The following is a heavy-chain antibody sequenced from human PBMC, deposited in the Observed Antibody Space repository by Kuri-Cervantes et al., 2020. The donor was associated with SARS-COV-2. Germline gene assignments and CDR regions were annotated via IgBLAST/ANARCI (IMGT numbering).Heavy chain of an antibody. CDR3: ARMPGLAGSYSYDY. CDR2: IEWNDDE. D-gene: IGHD1-26*01. Sequence: SGPTLVKPTQTLTLTCSTSGFSLNTRGMSVSWFRRPPGKALEWLARIEWNDDEYYSTSLKTKLSVSKDTSENQVALTLTNMDPLDSATYYCARMPGLAGSYSYDYWGQGTLVTVSS. CDR1: GFSLNTRGMS. V-gene: IGHV2-70*12. J-gene: IGHJ4*02.